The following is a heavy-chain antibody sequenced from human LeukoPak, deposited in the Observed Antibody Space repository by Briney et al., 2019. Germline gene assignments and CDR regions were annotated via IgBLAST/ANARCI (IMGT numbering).Heavy chain of an antibody. Sequence: GRSLRLSCAASGFTFSSYGMHWVRQAPGKGLEWVAVIWYDGSNKYYADSVKGRFTISRDNSKNTLYLQMNSLRAEDTAVYYCARIVGGGIDYWGQGTLVTVSS. CDR1: GFTFSSYG. D-gene: IGHD3-10*01. CDR3: ARIVGGGIDY. J-gene: IGHJ4*02. V-gene: IGHV3-33*01. CDR2: IWYDGSNK.